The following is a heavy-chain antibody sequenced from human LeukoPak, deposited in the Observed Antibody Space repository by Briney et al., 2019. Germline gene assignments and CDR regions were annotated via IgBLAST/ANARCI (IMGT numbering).Heavy chain of an antibody. J-gene: IGHJ6*02. CDR3: ARHLRGPDIYHYYSMDV. CDR2: ISYSGST. V-gene: IGHV4-59*08. Sequence: SETLSLTCTVSGGSISSYYWSWIRQPPGKGLEWIAYISYSGSTYYHPSLKSRVTISVDTSKNRFSLKLSSVTAADTAVYYCARHLRGPDIYHYYSMDVWGQGTTVTVSS. CDR1: GGSISSYY. D-gene: IGHD2-15*01.